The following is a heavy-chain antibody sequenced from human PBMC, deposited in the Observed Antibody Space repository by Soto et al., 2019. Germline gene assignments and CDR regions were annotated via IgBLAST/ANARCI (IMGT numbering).Heavy chain of an antibody. CDR2: ISYDGSNK. D-gene: IGHD2-2*01. Sequence: PGGSLRLSCAASGFTFSSYAMHWVRQAPGKGLEWVAVISYDGSNKYYADSVKGRFTISRDNSKNTLYLQMNSLRAEDTAVYYCAREGGDCISTSCSPYYYYYGMDVWGQGTTVTVSS. V-gene: IGHV3-30-3*01. CDR3: AREGGDCISTSCSPYYYYYGMDV. CDR1: GFTFSSYA. J-gene: IGHJ6*02.